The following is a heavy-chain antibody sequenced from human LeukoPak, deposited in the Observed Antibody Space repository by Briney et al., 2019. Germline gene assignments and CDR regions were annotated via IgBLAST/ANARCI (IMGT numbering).Heavy chain of an antibody. V-gene: IGHV4-34*01. Sequence: SETLSLTCAVYGGSFSGYYWSWIRQPPGKGLEWIGEINHSGSTNYNPSLKSRVTISVDTSKNQFSLRLSSVTAADTAIYCCARAVSGRFDYWGQGTLVTVSS. J-gene: IGHJ4*02. CDR2: INHSGST. CDR1: GGSFSGYY. D-gene: IGHD6-19*01. CDR3: ARAVSGRFDY.